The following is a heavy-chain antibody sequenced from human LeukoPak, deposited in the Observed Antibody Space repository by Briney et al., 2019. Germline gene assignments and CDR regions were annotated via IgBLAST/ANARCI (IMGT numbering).Heavy chain of an antibody. Sequence: ASVKVSCKASGYTFTGYYMHWVRQAPGQGLEWMGWINPNSGGTNYAQKFQGRVTMTRDTSISTAYMELRSLRSDDTAVYYCARSGSSFGNNNWFDPWGQGALVTVSS. V-gene: IGHV1-2*02. D-gene: IGHD6-13*01. CDR2: INPNSGGT. CDR3: ARSGSSFGNNNWFDP. CDR1: GYTFTGYY. J-gene: IGHJ5*02.